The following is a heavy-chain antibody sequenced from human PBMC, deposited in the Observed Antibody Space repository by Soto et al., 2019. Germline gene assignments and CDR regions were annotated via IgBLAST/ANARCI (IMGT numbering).Heavy chain of an antibody. CDR2: FSLSGTT. Sequence: SETLSLTCIVSGSSIAGSSYWSWIRPPAGKGLEWIGRFSLSGTTNYSPSLRSRVTMSADVSKNQFSLRLTSVTAADTALYYCARGMTPPGAPAWYYFDSWGQGTLVTVSA. CDR1: GSSIAGSSY. CDR3: ARGMTPPGAPAWYYFDS. V-gene: IGHV4-4*07. D-gene: IGHD2-8*02. J-gene: IGHJ4*02.